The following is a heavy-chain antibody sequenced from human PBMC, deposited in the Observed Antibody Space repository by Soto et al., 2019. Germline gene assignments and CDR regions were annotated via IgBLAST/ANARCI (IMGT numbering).Heavy chain of an antibody. V-gene: IGHV1-18*01. CDR3: ARGTYGDY. CDR2: ISAHNGNT. Sequence: QMHLVPCGAEVKKRGASVTVSCKGSGYGFTTYGITWVRQAPGQGLEWMTWISAHNGNTHYSQKIQGRVTVTTDTSTSTAVTELRTLGSAGTSVYNGARGTYGDYWGQGALGADAS. CDR1: GYGFTTYG. D-gene: IGHD4-17*01. J-gene: IGHJ4*02.